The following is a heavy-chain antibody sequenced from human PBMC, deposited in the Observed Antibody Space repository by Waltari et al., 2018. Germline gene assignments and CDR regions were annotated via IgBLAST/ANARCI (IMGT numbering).Heavy chain of an antibody. CDR1: GGTFSSYA. CDR2: SIPSFGTA. V-gene: IGHV1-69*12. J-gene: IGHJ4*02. D-gene: IGHD5-18*01. CDR3: ARSHVDTAMVTDY. Sequence: QVQLVQSGAEVKKPGSSVKVSCKASGGTFSSYAISWVRQAPGQGLGWMGGSIPSFGTANDAQKCQGRVTITADESTSTAYMELSSLRSEDTAVYYCARSHVDTAMVTDYWGQGTLVTVSS.